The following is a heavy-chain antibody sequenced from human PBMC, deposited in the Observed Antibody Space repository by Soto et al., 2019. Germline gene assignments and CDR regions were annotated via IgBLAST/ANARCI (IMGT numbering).Heavy chain of an antibody. CDR1: GDSISSPKW. D-gene: IGHD6-19*01. CDR2: LLHGGTT. Sequence: QVQLQESGPGLVKPSGTLSLTCAVSGDSISSPKWWTWLRQPPGKGLAWIGALLHGGTTNYNPSLTSRITLSVDTSQHQFSLNLTSVTAADTAIYYCAYSTGWYRHDVWGQGTSVTVSS. J-gene: IGHJ3*01. V-gene: IGHV4-4*02. CDR3: AYSTGWYRHDV.